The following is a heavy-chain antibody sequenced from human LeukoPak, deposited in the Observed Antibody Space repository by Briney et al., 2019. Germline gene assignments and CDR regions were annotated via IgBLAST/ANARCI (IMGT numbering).Heavy chain of an antibody. V-gene: IGHV3-23*01. D-gene: IGHD6-19*01. CDR3: AKSEGSSSARRFDY. CDR2: ISAGGENT. Sequence: PGGSPRLSCAASGFTFTSYAMSWVGQAPGKGLEWVSAISAGGENTDYADSVKGRFTISRDNSKNTLYLQVNSLRAEDTAAYYCAKSEGSSSARRFDYWGQGTLVTVPS. J-gene: IGHJ4*02. CDR1: GFTFTSYA.